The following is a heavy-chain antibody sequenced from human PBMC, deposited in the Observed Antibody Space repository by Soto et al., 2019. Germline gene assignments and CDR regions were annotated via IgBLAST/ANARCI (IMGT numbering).Heavy chain of an antibody. D-gene: IGHD3-3*01. J-gene: IGHJ6*03. CDR1: GGSISSGGYY. Sequence: QVQLQESGPGLVKPSQTLSLTCTVSGGSISSGGYYWSWIRQHPGKGLEWIGDIYYSGSTYYNPSPTSRVTISVDTSKTQFPLKLSSVTAADTAVYYCARDNGGVYDFWRRFRYYYYYMDVWGKGTTVTVSS. CDR2: IYYSGST. CDR3: ARDNGGVYDFWRRFRYYYYYMDV. V-gene: IGHV4-31*03.